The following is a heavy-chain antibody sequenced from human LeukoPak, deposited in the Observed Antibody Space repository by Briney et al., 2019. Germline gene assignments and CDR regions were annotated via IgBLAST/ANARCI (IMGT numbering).Heavy chain of an antibody. CDR1: GFTFDDYA. J-gene: IGHJ3*02. Sequence: GRSLRLSCAASGFTFDDYAMHWVRQAPGKGLEWVSGISWNSGSIGYADSVKGRFTISRDNAKNSLYLQMNSLRAEDTALYYCAKARDGLMGDVFVIWGKGKMVTVS. D-gene: IGHD5-24*01. CDR3: AKARDGLMGDVFVI. CDR2: ISWNSGSI. V-gene: IGHV3-9*01.